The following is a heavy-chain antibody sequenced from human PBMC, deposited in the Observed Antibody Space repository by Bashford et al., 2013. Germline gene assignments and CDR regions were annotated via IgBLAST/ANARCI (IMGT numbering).Heavy chain of an antibody. V-gene: IGHV4-34*01. J-gene: IGHJ5*02. CDR1: GGPSVVTT. CDR3: ARGRSWIQLWSDNWFRP. Sequence: SETLSLTCAVYGGPSVVTTGAGSATPPGKGLEWIGEINHSGSTNYNPSLKSRVTISVDTSKNQFSLKLSSVTAADTAVYYCARGRSWIQLWSDNWFRPLGPGNPGHRLL. CDR2: INHSGST. D-gene: IGHD5-18*01.